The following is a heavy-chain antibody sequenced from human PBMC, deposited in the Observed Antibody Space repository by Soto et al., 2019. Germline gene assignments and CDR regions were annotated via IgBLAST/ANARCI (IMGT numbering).Heavy chain of an antibody. CDR1: GFTFDDYA. J-gene: IGHJ4*02. CDR3: AQGYCSGGSCFYLDY. CDR2: ISWNSGSI. D-gene: IGHD2-15*01. Sequence: EVQLVESGGGLVQPGRSLRLSCAASGFTFDDYAMHWVRQAPGKGLEWVSGISWNSGSIGYADSVKGRFTISRDNAKNTLDLQMNSLRAEDTALYYCAQGYCSGGSCFYLDYWVQGTLVTVSS. V-gene: IGHV3-9*01.